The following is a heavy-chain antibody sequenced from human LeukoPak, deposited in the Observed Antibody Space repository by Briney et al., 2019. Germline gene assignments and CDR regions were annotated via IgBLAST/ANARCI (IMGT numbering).Heavy chain of an antibody. CDR1: GFTVSSNY. CDR2: ISGSGGST. CDR3: AKEKCSGGSCYSY. J-gene: IGHJ4*02. Sequence: GGSLRLSCAASGFTVSSNYMSWVRQAPGKGLEWVSAISGSGGSTYYADSVKGRFTISRDNSKNTLYLQMNSLRAEDTAVYYCAKEKCSGGSCYSYWGQGTLVTVSS. V-gene: IGHV3-23*01. D-gene: IGHD2-15*01.